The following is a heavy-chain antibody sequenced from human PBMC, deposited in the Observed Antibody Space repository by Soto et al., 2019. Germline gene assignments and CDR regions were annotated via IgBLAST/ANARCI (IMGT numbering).Heavy chain of an antibody. D-gene: IGHD6-19*01. CDR3: ASIAVAGTFGCWFDP. Sequence: PSETLSLTCTVSGGSISSGTYYWSWIRQHPGKGLEWIGYIYYSGSTYYNPSLKSRVTISIDTSKKQFSLKLSSVTAADTGVYYCASIAVAGTFGCWFDPWGQGTLVTVSS. J-gene: IGHJ5*02. V-gene: IGHV4-30-4*08. CDR2: IYYSGST. CDR1: GGSISSGTYY.